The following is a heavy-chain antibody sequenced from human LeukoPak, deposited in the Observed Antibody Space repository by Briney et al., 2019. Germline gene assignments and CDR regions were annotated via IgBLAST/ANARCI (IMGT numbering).Heavy chain of an antibody. D-gene: IGHD3-22*01. CDR3: AKDLYDSSGRGAFDI. CDR1: GFTFGDYA. Sequence: GGSLRLSCAASGFTFGDYAMHWVRQAPGKGLEWVSGISWNSGSIGYADSVKGRFTISRDNAKNSLYLQMNSLRAEDTALYYCAKDLYDSSGRGAFDIWGQGTMVTVSS. CDR2: ISWNSGSI. V-gene: IGHV3-9*01. J-gene: IGHJ3*02.